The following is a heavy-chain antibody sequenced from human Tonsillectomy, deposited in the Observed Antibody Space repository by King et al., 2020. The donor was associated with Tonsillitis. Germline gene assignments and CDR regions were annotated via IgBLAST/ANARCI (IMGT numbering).Heavy chain of an antibody. CDR3: AHERLLGAGGGFDY. V-gene: IGHV2-5*02. CDR1: GFSLNTTAVG. D-gene: IGHD2-15*01. J-gene: IGHJ4*02. CDR2: IYCDDDK. Sequence: ITLKESGPTLVKPKQTLTLTCTFSGFSLNTTAVGVGWIRQPPGKALEWLALIYCDDDKRYSPSLKSRLTITKATSKSHVVLTMTNIDPVDTSTYYCAHERLLGAGGGFDYWGQGTLVTVSS.